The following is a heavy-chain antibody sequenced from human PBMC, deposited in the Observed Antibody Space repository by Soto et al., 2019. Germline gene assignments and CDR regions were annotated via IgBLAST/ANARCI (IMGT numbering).Heavy chain of an antibody. CDR2: ISYDATNK. CDR1: GFTFRSFA. CDR3: ARAYCTGDTCYSVVDY. Sequence: GGSLRLSCAASGFTFRSFAMHWVRQAPGKGLEWVAVISYDATNKYYADSVKGRFTISRDNSKSTLYLQMNSLRTEDTVVYYCARAYCTGDTCYSVVDYWGQGTLVTVSS. D-gene: IGHD2-15*01. V-gene: IGHV3-30-3*01. J-gene: IGHJ4*02.